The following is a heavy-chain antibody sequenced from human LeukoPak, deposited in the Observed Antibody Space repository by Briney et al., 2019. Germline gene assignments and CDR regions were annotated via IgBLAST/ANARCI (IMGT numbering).Heavy chain of an antibody. CDR2: ISGSGGST. V-gene: IGHV3-23*01. CDR3: ARMTYGGGDY. Sequence: GGPLRLSCAASGFTFSSYAMSWVRQAPGKGLEWVSAISGSGGSTYYADSVKGRFTISRDNSKNTLYLQMNSLRAEDTAVYYCARMTYGGGDYWGQGTLVTVSS. D-gene: IGHD4-23*01. CDR1: GFTFSSYA. J-gene: IGHJ4*02.